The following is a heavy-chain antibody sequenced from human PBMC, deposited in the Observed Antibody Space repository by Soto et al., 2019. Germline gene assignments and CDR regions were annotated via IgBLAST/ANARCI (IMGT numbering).Heavy chain of an antibody. V-gene: IGHV3-30-3*01. CDR2: ISYDGSNK. J-gene: IGHJ5*02. CDR1: GFTFSSYA. Sequence: QVQLVESGGGVVQPGRSLRLSCAASGFTFSSYAMHWVRQAPGKGLEWVAVISYDGSNKYYADSVKGRFTLSRDNSKNTLYLQMNSLRAEDTAVYYCARERMVRGVGTFDPWGQGTLVTVSS. CDR3: ARERMVRGVGTFDP. D-gene: IGHD3-10*01.